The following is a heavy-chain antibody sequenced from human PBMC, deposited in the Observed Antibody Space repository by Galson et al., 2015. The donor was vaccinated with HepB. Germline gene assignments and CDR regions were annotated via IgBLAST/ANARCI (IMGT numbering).Heavy chain of an antibody. J-gene: IGHJ4*02. Sequence: LRLSCAASGFTFSSYSMNWVRQAPGKGLEWVSYISSSSSTIYYADSVKGRFTISRDNAKNSLYLQMNSLRAEDTAVYYCARSTTVTAFDYWGQGTLVTVSS. CDR2: ISSSSSTI. CDR1: GFTFSSYS. CDR3: ARSTTVTAFDY. V-gene: IGHV3-48*01. D-gene: IGHD4-17*01.